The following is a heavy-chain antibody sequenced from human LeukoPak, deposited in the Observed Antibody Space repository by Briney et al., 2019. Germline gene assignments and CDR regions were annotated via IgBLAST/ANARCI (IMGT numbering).Heavy chain of an antibody. CDR1: GGSISRGGYY. J-gene: IGHJ4*02. CDR2: IYYSGST. Sequence: SQTLSLTCTVSGGSISRGGYYWSWIRQHPGRGLEWIGYIYYSGSTNYNPSLKSRVTISVDTSENQFSLKRSSVTAADTAVYYCARDRYGARGFDYWGQGTLVTVSP. V-gene: IGHV4-31*03. CDR3: ARDRYGARGFDY. D-gene: IGHD4-17*01.